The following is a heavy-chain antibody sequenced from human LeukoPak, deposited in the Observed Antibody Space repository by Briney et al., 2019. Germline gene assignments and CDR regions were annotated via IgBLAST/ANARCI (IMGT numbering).Heavy chain of an antibody. D-gene: IGHD6-13*01. CDR3: ARGPYSSSWPNWFDP. Sequence: GASVKVSCKASGGTFSSYAISWVRQAPGQGLEWVGGIIPIFGTANYAQKFQGRVTITADESTSTAYMELSSLRSEDTAVYYCARGPYSSSWPNWFDPWGQGTLVTVSS. CDR2: IIPIFGTA. V-gene: IGHV1-69*13. CDR1: GGTFSSYA. J-gene: IGHJ5*02.